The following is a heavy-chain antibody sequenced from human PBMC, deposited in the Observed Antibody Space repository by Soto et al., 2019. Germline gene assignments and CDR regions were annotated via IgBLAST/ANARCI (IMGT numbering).Heavy chain of an antibody. Sequence: QLQLQESGPGLVKPSETLSLVCTVSGGSMRNSRYYWGWIRQPPGKGLEWMGGIYYSGATYYKSSLESRVIISVDTSRNEFSLRLSSVTAADTAVYYCARTDEVSLYGDGPFHIWGQGTMVTVSS. CDR3: ARTDEVSLYGDGPFHI. V-gene: IGHV4-39*01. CDR1: GGSMRNSRYY. D-gene: IGHD4-17*01. J-gene: IGHJ3*02. CDR2: IYYSGAT.